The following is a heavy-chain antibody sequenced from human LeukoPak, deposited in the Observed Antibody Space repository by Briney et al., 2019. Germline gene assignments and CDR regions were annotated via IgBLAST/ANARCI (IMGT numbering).Heavy chain of an antibody. D-gene: IGHD3-10*01. V-gene: IGHV4-34*01. J-gene: IGHJ4*02. CDR2: IDHSGST. CDR3: ARGRKGGSAL. CDR1: GFTFSSYS. Sequence: GSLRLSCAASGFTFSSYSMNWVRQPPGKGLEWIGEIDHSGSTNYNPSLKSRGTISVDRANNQFSLKLSSVTAADTAFYYCARGRKGGSALWGQGTLVTVSS.